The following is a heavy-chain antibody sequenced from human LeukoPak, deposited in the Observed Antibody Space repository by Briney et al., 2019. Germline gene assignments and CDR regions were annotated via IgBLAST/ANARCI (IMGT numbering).Heavy chain of an antibody. J-gene: IGHJ4*02. D-gene: IGHD3-22*01. CDR3: ARGRKINFRGGITMIVVGFDY. CDR1: GASITGSGYY. CDR2: IYSSGST. V-gene: IGHV4-39*01. Sequence: PSETLSLTCAVSGASITGSGYYWGWIRQPPGKGLEWIGNIYSSGSTYYNASLQSRVTISIDTSKNQFSLRLNSVTAADTAVYYCARGRKINFRGGITMIVVGFDYWGQGTLVTVSS.